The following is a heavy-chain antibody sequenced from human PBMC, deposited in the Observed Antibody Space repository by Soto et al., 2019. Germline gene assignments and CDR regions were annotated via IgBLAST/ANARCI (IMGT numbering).Heavy chain of an antibody. V-gene: IGHV6-1*01. D-gene: IGHD1-20*01. CDR3: ARGSLTGSFNSSYSGMDA. J-gene: IGHJ6*02. CDR2: TYYRSKWYN. CDR1: GDSVSSNSAA. Sequence: QTLSLTCAISGDSVSSNSAAWNWIRQSPSRGLEWLGRTYYRSKWYNDYAVSVKSRITINPDTSKNQFSLQLNSVTPEDTAVYYCARGSLTGSFNSSYSGMDAWGQETTVTVSS.